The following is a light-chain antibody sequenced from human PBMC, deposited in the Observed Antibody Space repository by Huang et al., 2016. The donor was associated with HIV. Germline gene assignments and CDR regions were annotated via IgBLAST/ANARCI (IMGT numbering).Light chain of an antibody. Sequence: EIVLTQSPATLSLSPGERATLSCRASQSVSSYLAWYQQKPGQAPRLLIYDASNRATGIPARFSGSGSGTDSTLTISSLEPEDFAVYYCHQRGNWPLTFGGGTKVEFK. J-gene: IGKJ4*01. CDR3: HQRGNWPLT. CDR2: DAS. CDR1: QSVSSY. V-gene: IGKV3-11*01.